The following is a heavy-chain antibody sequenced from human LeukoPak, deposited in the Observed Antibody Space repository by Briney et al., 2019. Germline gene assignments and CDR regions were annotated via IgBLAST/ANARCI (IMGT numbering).Heavy chain of an antibody. D-gene: IGHD2-2*01. V-gene: IGHV4-4*09. Sequence: PSETLSLTCTVSGGSISSYYWSWIRQPPGKGLEWIGYIYTSGSTNYNPSLKSRVTISVDTSKNQFSLKLSSVTAADTAVYYCARHVYCSSTSCLSGGSSLYNMDVWGKGTTVTVSS. CDR3: ARHVYCSSTSCLSGGSSLYNMDV. J-gene: IGHJ6*03. CDR1: GGSISSYY. CDR2: IYTSGST.